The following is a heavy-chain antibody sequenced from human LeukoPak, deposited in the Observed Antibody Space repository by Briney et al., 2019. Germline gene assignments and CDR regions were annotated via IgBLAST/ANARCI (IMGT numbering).Heavy chain of an antibody. CDR3: ARVGAAAGSQLEGY. D-gene: IGHD6-13*01. V-gene: IGHV1-18*01. CDR2: ISAYNGNT. Sequence: GASVKVSCKASGYTFTSYGISWVRQAPGQGLEWMGWISAYNGNTNYAQKLQGRVTMTTDTSTSTAYMELRSLRSDDTAVYYCARVGAAAGSQLEGYWGQGTLVTVSS. CDR1: GYTFTSYG. J-gene: IGHJ4*02.